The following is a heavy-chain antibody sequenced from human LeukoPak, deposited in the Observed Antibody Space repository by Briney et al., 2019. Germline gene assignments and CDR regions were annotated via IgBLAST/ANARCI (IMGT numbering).Heavy chain of an antibody. D-gene: IGHD3-10*01. CDR2: INHSGST. V-gene: IGHV4-34*01. J-gene: IGHJ4*02. CDR3: ARQSNVLLWFGESLFDY. Sequence: SEALSLTCAVYGGSFSGYYWSWIRQPPGKGLEWIGEINHSGSTNYNPSLKSRVTISVDTSKNQFSLKLSSVTAADTAVYYCARQSNVLLWFGESLFDYWGQGTLVTVSS. CDR1: GGSFSGYY.